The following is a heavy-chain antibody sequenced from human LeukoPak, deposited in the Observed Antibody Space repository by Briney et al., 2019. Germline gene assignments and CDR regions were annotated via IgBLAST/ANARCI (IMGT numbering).Heavy chain of an antibody. J-gene: IGHJ4*02. CDR2: IKVDGSEK. V-gene: IGHV3-7*01. Sequence: GGSLRLSCVASGFSFSRSWMSWVRQAPGKGLEWVANIKVDGSEKHYLDSVEGRFIISRDNAKNSLHLQMNNLRAEDTAEYYCVRDGPFGSGTFGYWAQGTLVGVSS. CDR3: VRDGPFGSGTFGY. CDR1: GFSFSRSW. D-gene: IGHD3-10*01.